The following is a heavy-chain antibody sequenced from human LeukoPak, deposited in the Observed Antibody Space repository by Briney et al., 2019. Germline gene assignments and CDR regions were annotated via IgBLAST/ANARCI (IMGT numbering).Heavy chain of an antibody. CDR3: ARDQGGERWFDP. CDR2: ISSGSSFI. Sequence: GGSLSLSCASSGSTFSGYSMNWVRHAPGKGLEWVSSISSGSSFIYYADSVKRRFTVSRDNAKNSLYLQMNSLRAEDTAVYYCARDQGGERWFDPWGQGTLVTVSS. J-gene: IGHJ5*02. CDR1: GSTFSGYS. D-gene: IGHD1-26*01. V-gene: IGHV3-21*01.